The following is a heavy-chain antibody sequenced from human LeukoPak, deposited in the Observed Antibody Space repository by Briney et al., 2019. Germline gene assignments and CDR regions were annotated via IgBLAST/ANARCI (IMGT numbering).Heavy chain of an antibody. Sequence: ASVKVSCKASGYTFTSYAMHWVRQAPGQRLEWMGRINAGNGNTKYSQEFQGRVTITRDTSASTVHMELSSLRSEDTAVYYCARVRGYSGYDSGRYYYYNYMDVWGKGTTVTVSS. V-gene: IGHV1-3*03. CDR2: INAGNGNT. CDR3: ARVRGYSGYDSGRYYYYNYMDV. D-gene: IGHD5-12*01. CDR1: GYTFTSYA. J-gene: IGHJ6*03.